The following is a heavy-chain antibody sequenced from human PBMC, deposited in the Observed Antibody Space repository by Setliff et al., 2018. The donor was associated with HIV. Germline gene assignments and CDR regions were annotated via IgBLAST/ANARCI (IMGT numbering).Heavy chain of an antibody. CDR3: VRDEYGYNGKGFDY. J-gene: IGHJ4*02. V-gene: IGHV4-30-4*08. CDR1: GGSISSDDYY. D-gene: IGHD1-1*01. CDR2: ITYSGSA. Sequence: PSETLSLTFTVSGGSISSDDYYWNWIRQPPGKGLEWIGYITYSGSAYYNPSLKSRVTISIDTSNNQISLRLSSVTAADTAMYYCVRDEYGYNGKGFDYWGPGTLVTVSS.